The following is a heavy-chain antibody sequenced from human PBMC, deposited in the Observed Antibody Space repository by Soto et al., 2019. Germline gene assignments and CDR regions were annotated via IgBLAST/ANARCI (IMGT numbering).Heavy chain of an antibody. V-gene: IGHV4-31*03. J-gene: IGHJ4*02. CDR2: IYYSGST. CDR1: GGSISSGDYF. D-gene: IGHD3-22*01. CDR3: ARAAGGSGYYDRSGYFDY. Sequence: LSLTCTVSGGSISSGDYFWIWIRQHPVKGLEWIGYIYYSGSTYYSPSLKSRVTISVDTSKNQFSLKLSSVTAADTAVYYCARAAGGSGYYDRSGYFDYWGQGTLVTVSS.